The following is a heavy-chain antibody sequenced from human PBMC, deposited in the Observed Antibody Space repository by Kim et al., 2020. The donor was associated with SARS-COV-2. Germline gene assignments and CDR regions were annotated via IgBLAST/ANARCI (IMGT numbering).Heavy chain of an antibody. CDR2: ISYDGSNK. Sequence: GGSLRLSCAASGFTFSSYAMHWVRQAPGKGLEWVAVISYDGSNKYYADSVKGRFTISRDNSKNTLYLQMNSLRAEDTAVYYCARAAAGNYYHGMDVWGQGTTVTVSS. CDR3: ARAAAGNYYHGMDV. V-gene: IGHV3-30-3*01. D-gene: IGHD6-13*01. J-gene: IGHJ6*02. CDR1: GFTFSSYA.